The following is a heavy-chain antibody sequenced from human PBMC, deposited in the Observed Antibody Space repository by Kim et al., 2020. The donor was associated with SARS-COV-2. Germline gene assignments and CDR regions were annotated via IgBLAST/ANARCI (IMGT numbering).Heavy chain of an antibody. CDR1: GGTFSSYA. J-gene: IGHJ6*02. Sequence: SVKVSCKASGGTFSSYAISWVRQAPGQGLEWMGGIIPIFGTANYAQKFQGRVTITADESTSTAYMELSSLRSDDTAVYYCARGPAAKYGMDVWGQGTTVTVSS. CDR2: IIPIFGTA. CDR3: ARGPAAKYGMDV. V-gene: IGHV1-69*13. D-gene: IGHD6-13*01.